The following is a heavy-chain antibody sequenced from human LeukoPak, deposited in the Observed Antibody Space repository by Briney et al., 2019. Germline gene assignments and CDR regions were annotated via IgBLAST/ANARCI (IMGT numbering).Heavy chain of an antibody. CDR2: VDPNSGGT. V-gene: IGHV1-2*06. J-gene: IGHJ4*02. Sequence: GASVKVSCKASGYTFTGYYIRWVRQAPGQGLEWMGRVDPNSGGTNLAQKFLGRVTMARDTSISTAYMELSRLRSDDTAVYYCAKDPSLDYFDYWGQGTLVTVSS. CDR3: AKDPSLDYFDY. CDR1: GYTFTGYY.